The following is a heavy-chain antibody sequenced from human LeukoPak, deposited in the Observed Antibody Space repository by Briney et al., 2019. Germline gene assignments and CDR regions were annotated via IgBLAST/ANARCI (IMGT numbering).Heavy chain of an antibody. Sequence: GGSPRLSCAASGFTFSSYAMSWVRQAPGKGLEWVSAISGSGGSTYYADSVKGRFTISRDNSKNTLYLQMNSLRAEDTALYYCAKDRTELSIAAAGGDAFDIWGQGTMVTVSS. J-gene: IGHJ3*02. CDR1: GFTFSSYA. D-gene: IGHD6-13*01. CDR3: AKDRTELSIAAAGGDAFDI. V-gene: IGHV3-23*01. CDR2: ISGSGGST.